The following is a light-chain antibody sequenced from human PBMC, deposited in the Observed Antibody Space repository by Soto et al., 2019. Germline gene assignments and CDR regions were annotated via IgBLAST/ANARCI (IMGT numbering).Light chain of an antibody. J-gene: IGKJ4*01. CDR1: QSVSSSY. CDR3: QRRSNWPLT. V-gene: IGKV3D-20*02. CDR2: GAS. Sequence: EIVLTQSPGTLSLSPGERATLSCRASQSVSSSYLAWYQQKPGQAPRLLIYGASSRATGIPDRFSGSGSGTEFTLTISSLQSEDFAVYYCQRRSNWPLTFGGGTKVDIK.